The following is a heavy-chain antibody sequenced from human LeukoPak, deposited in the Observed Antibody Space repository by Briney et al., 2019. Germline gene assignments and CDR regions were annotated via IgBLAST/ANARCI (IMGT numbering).Heavy chain of an antibody. Sequence: SETLSLTCTVSGVSISSYYWSWIRQPPGKGLEWLGYIYYSGSTNYNPSLKSRVTISVDTSKNQFSLKLSSVTAADTAVYYCARESVNYYFDYWGQGTLVTVSS. D-gene: IGHD1-7*01. CDR1: GVSISSYY. CDR3: ARESVNYYFDY. CDR2: IYYSGST. V-gene: IGHV4-59*01. J-gene: IGHJ4*02.